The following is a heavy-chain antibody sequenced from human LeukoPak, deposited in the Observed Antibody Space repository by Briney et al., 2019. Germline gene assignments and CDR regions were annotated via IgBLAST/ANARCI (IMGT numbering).Heavy chain of an antibody. CDR2: ISSSSSYI. V-gene: IGHV3-21*01. CDR3: ARVKCSSTSCFDAFDI. Sequence: GGSLRLSCAASGFTFSSYSMNWVRQAPGKGLEWVSSISSSSSYIYYADSVKGRFTISRDNAKNSLYLQMNSLRAEDTAVYYCARVKCSSTSCFDAFDIWGQGTMVTVSS. D-gene: IGHD2-2*01. J-gene: IGHJ3*02. CDR1: GFTFSSYS.